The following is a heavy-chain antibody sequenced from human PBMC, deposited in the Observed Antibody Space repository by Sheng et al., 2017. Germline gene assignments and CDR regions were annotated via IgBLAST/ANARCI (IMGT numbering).Heavy chain of an antibody. J-gene: IGHJ6*02. CDR1: GFTFSSYS. Sequence: EVQLVESGGGLVKPGGSLRLSCAASGFTFSSYSMNWVRQAPGKGLEWVSSISSSSSYIYYADSVKGRFTISRDNAKNSLYLQMNSLRAEDTAVYYCARAQYSYGYRRNYYYYGMDVWGQGTTVTVSS. V-gene: IGHV3-21*01. CDR2: ISSSSSYI. CDR3: ARAQYSYGYRRNYYYYGMDV. D-gene: IGHD5-18*01.